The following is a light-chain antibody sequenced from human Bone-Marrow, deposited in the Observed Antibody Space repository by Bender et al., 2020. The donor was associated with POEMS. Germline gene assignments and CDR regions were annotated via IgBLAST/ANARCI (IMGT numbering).Light chain of an antibody. CDR3: CSYAGSHTWV. J-gene: IGLJ3*02. CDR1: SSNIGAHA. Sequence: QSVLTQPPSASGTPGQRVTISCSGGSSNIGAHAVNWYQHLPGTAPKLLIYSSHRRPSEVPDRFSGSRSGTSASLAISGLQAEDEGDYYCCSYAGSHTWVFGGGTKLTVL. V-gene: IGLV1-44*01. CDR2: SSH.